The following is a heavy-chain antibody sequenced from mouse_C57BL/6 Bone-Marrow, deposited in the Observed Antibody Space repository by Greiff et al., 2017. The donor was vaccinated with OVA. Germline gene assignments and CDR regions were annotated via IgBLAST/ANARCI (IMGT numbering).Heavy chain of an antibody. Sequence: EVHLVESGGGLVKPGGSLKLSCAASGFTFSDYGMHWVRQAPEQGLEWVAYISSGSSTIYYADTVKGRFTLSRDNAKNTLFLQMTSLRSEDTAMYYCARPRRLRAWFAYWGQGTLVTVSA. CDR3: ARPRRLRAWFAY. CDR2: ISSGSSTI. D-gene: IGHD2-2*01. J-gene: IGHJ3*01. CDR1: GFTFSDYG. V-gene: IGHV5-17*01.